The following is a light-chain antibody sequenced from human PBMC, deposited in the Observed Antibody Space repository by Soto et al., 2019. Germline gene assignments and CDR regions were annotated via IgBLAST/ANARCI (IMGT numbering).Light chain of an antibody. CDR3: CSYAYSGTSVV. J-gene: IGLJ2*01. V-gene: IGLV2-23*01. Sequence: QSALTQPASVSGSPGQSITISCTGTTSDVGGYNLVSWYQQFPGKAPKLLIYEGNKRPSGVSNRFSGSKSGNTASLTISRLQAEDEADYYCCSYAYSGTSVVFGVGTKLTVL. CDR1: TSDVGGYNL. CDR2: EGN.